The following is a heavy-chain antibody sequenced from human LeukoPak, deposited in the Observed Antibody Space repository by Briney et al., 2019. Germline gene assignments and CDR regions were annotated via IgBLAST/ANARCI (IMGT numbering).Heavy chain of an antibody. D-gene: IGHD3-22*01. V-gene: IGHV4-59*01. J-gene: IGHJ3*02. CDR1: GGSMSDYY. CDR2: IYYTGTT. Sequence: SETLSLTCTVSGGSMSDYYWSWIRQPPGKGLEWIGYIYYTGTTNYNPSLKGRVIISVDTSKNQFSLKLSSVTAADTALYYCARDYTMTHASDIWGQGTLVTVSS. CDR3: ARDYTMTHASDI.